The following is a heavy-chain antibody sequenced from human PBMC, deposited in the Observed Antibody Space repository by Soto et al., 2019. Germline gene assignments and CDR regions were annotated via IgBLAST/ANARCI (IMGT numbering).Heavy chain of an antibody. CDR2: IYYSGST. Sequence: SETLSLTCTVSGGSISSGDYYWSWIRQPPGKGLEWIGYIYYSGSTYYNPSLKSRVTISVDTSKNQFSLNLSSVTAADTAVSYCARYPSYYYDSSGPDAFDIWGQGTMVTVSS. J-gene: IGHJ3*02. CDR3: ARYPSYYYDSSGPDAFDI. V-gene: IGHV4-30-4*01. CDR1: GGSISSGDYY. D-gene: IGHD3-22*01.